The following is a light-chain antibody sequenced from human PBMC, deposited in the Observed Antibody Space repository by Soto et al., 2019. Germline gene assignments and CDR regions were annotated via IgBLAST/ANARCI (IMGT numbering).Light chain of an antibody. J-gene: IGKJ2*02. V-gene: IGKV1-39*01. Sequence: DIQMTQSPSSLSASVGARVTISCRARETIATYLNWYQQTPGRVPEVLIYGASRLQRGVASRFTGSGYGINCTLTSNNLQPADFATYYCQQFYTYPRTFAQGTKVEV. CDR3: QQFYTYPRT. CDR2: GAS. CDR1: ETIATY.